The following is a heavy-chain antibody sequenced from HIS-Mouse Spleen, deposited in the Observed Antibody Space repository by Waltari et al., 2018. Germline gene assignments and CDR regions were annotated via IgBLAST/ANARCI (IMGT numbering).Heavy chain of an antibody. J-gene: IGHJ5*02. CDR1: GFTFISFG. CDR2: ISYDGSNK. V-gene: IGHV3-30*18. D-gene: IGHD6-13*01. Sequence: QVQLVESGGGVVQPGRSLRLSCAASGFTFISFGMHWVRQAPGKGLEWVEVISYDGSNKYYADSVKGRFTISRDNSKNTLYLQMNSLRAEDTAVYYCAKEYSSSHNWFDPWGQGTLVTVSS. CDR3: AKEYSSSHNWFDP.